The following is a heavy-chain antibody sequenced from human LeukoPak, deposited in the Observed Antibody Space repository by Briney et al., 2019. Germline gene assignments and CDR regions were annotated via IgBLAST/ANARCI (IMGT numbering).Heavy chain of an antibody. V-gene: IGHV3-48*04. CDR1: AFSDKSNY. CDR3: ARETIDTAMSNFDY. J-gene: IGHJ4*02. D-gene: IGHD5-18*01. Sequence: GGSMRLSCVASAFSDKSNYMSWVRQAPGKGLEWASYISSSSSTIYYADSVKGRFTISRDNAKNSLYLQMNSLRAEDTAVYYCARETIDTAMSNFDYWGQGTLVTVSS. CDR2: ISSSSSTI.